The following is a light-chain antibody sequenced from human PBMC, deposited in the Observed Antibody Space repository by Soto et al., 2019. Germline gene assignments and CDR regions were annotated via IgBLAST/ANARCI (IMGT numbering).Light chain of an antibody. CDR2: GAS. J-gene: IGKJ2*01. Sequence: EIMLTQSPGTLSLSPGERATLSCRASQSVSSSYLAWYQQKPGQAPRLLIHGASARATGIPDRFSGSGSGTDFTLTISRLEPEDFAVYFCQQYGSSPMYTFGQGTKLEIK. CDR3: QQYGSSPMYT. CDR1: QSVSSSY. V-gene: IGKV3-20*01.